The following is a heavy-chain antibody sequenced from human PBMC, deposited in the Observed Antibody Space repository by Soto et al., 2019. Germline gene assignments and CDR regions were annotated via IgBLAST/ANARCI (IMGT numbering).Heavy chain of an antibody. J-gene: IGHJ6*03. Sequence: GGSLRLSCAASGFTFSSYWMSWVRQAPGKGLEWVANIKQDGSEKYYVDSVKGRFTISRDNAKNSLYLQMNSLRAEDTAVYYCARAPRYYYYDMDVWGKGTTVTVSS. V-gene: IGHV3-7*01. CDR1: GFTFSSYW. CDR3: ARAPRYYYYDMDV. CDR2: IKQDGSEK.